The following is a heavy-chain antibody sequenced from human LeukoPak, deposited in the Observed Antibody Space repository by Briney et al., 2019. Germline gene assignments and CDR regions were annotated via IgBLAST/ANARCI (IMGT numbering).Heavy chain of an antibody. Sequence: GGSLRLSCTVSGFTFSSEAMGWVRQLPGGGLEWVSTISPAGGTTYYAESMKGRFTISRDNSKSTLYLQMNNLRAEDTAVYYCASRPPSETYYGVLDYWGQGTLVTASS. CDR2: ISPAGGTT. D-gene: IGHD1-26*01. J-gene: IGHJ4*02. CDR3: ASRPPSETYYGVLDY. CDR1: GFTFSSEA. V-gene: IGHV3-23*01.